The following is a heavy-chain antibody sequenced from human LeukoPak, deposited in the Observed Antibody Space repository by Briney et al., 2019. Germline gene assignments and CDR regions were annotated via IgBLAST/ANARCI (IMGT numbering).Heavy chain of an antibody. CDR3: ARVTPVYTTSSFDY. CDR2: I. V-gene: IGHV4-30-4*08. D-gene: IGHD1-26*01. CDR1: GDSISSGDYY. Sequence: SQTLSLTCTVSGDSISSGDYYWSWIRQPPGKGLEWIGYIYSPSLRSRISISIGSSQNQFSLKLSAVTAADSAVYYCARVTPVYTTSSFDYWGQGTLVTVSS. J-gene: IGHJ4*02.